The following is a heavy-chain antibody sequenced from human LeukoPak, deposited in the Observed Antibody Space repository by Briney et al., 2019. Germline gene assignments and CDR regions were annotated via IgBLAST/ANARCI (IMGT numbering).Heavy chain of an antibody. CDR1: GGTFSSYA. D-gene: IGHD1-7*01. CDR3: ARDSALGTGTTLLVEYYFDY. V-gene: IGHV1-69*04. Sequence: SLKVSCKASGGTFSSYAISWVRQAPGQGLEWMGRIIPILGIANYAQKFQGRVTITADKSTITAYMELSSLRSEDTAVYYCARDSALGTGTTLLVEYYFDYWGQGTLVTVSS. J-gene: IGHJ4*02. CDR2: IIPILGIA.